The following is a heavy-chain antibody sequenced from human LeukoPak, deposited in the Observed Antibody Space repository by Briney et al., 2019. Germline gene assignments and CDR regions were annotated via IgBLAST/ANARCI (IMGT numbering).Heavy chain of an antibody. CDR3: ARRSNSGPFDY. J-gene: IGHJ4*02. D-gene: IGHD4-23*01. Sequence: SETLSLTCTVSGGSISSYYWSWIRQPPGKGLEWIGYIYTSGSTNYNPSLKSRVTISVDTSKNQFSLKLSSVTAAATAVYYCARRSNSGPFDYWGQGTLVTVSS. CDR1: GGSISSYY. V-gene: IGHV4-4*09. CDR2: IYTSGST.